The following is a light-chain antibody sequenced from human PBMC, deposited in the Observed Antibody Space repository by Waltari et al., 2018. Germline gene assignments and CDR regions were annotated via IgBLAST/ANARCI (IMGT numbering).Light chain of an antibody. Sequence: IVITQSPDYLAVSLGGRATISCKSSQSVFYRSDNKNYLAWYQHKPGQPPKLLFYWASTRESGVPDRFSASGSGTDFTLTINNLQAEDVAVYYCQQYYRSRTFGQGTKVEIK. J-gene: IGKJ1*01. CDR3: QQYYRSRT. V-gene: IGKV4-1*01. CDR1: QSVFYRSDNKNY. CDR2: WAS.